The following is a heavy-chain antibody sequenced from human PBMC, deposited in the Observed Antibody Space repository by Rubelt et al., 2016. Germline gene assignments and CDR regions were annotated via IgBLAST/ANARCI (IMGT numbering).Heavy chain of an antibody. CDR3: ARDHSKIVATIGTTMDV. V-gene: IGHV1-8*01. J-gene: IGHJ6*02. Sequence: AQKFQGRVTMTRNTSISTAYMELSSLRSEDTAVYYCARDHSKIVATIGTTMDVWGQGTTVTVSS. D-gene: IGHD5-12*01.